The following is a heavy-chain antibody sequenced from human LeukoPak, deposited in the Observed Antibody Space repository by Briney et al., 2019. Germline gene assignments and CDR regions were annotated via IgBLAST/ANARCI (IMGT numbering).Heavy chain of an antibody. CDR2: IIPILGVA. Sequence: SVKVSCKASGGTFSSYAISWVRQAPGQGLEWMGRIIPILGVANYAQKFQGRVTITADKSTSTAYMELSSLRSEDTAVYYCARDIVVVSAAFDYWGQGTLVTVSS. V-gene: IGHV1-69*04. CDR3: ARDIVVVSAAFDY. D-gene: IGHD2-2*01. J-gene: IGHJ4*02. CDR1: GGTFSSYA.